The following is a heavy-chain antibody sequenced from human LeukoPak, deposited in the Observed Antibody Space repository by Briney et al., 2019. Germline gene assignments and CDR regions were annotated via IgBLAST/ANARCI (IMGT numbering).Heavy chain of an antibody. D-gene: IGHD2-15*01. CDR2: IKEDGSEK. Sequence: PGGSLRLSCVASGFTLSNYWMSWVRQAPGKGLEWVANIKEDGSEKYYVGSVKGRFTISRDNSKNTLYLQMNSLRAEDTAVYYCAKDKVVAATPMSWFDPWGQGTLVTVSS. CDR3: AKDKVVAATPMSWFDP. V-gene: IGHV3-7*01. CDR1: GFTLSNYW. J-gene: IGHJ5*02.